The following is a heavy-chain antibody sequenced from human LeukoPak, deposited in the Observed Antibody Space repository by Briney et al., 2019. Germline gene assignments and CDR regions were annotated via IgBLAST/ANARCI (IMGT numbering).Heavy chain of an antibody. V-gene: IGHV3-23*01. J-gene: IGHJ5*02. CDR3: AKDGEGRYCSSTSCYTERFDP. CDR2: ISGSGGST. CDR1: GFTFSSYA. D-gene: IGHD2-2*02. Sequence: GGSLRLSCAAYGFTFSSYAMSWVRQAPGKGLEWVSAISGSGGSTYYTDSVKGRFTISRDNSKNTLYLQMNSLRAEDTAVYYCAKDGEGRYCSSTSCYTERFDPWGQGTLVTVSS.